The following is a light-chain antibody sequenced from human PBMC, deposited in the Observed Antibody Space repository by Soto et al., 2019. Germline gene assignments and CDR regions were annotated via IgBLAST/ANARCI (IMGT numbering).Light chain of an antibody. J-gene: IGKJ4*01. V-gene: IGKV4-1*01. CDR3: QQYYNTPLT. CDR2: WAS. CDR1: QSVLYSSNNRNY. Sequence: DIAMTQSPDSLAVSLGERVTINCKSSQSVLYSSNNRNYLAWYQQKPGQPPKLLIYWASTRESGVPDRFSGSGSGTDFTLTISSLQAEDVAVYYCQQYYNTPLTFGGGTKVDIK.